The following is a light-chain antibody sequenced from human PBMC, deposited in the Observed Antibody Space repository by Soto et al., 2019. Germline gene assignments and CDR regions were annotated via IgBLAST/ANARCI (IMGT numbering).Light chain of an antibody. CDR2: DND. Sequence: QSVLTQPPSVSAAPGQKVTISCSGSSSNIGNNYVSWYQQLPGTAPNLLIYDNDIRPSGIPDRFSGSKSGTSATLAITGLQTGDEADYYCGSWDSSLNVVLFGGGTQLTVL. CDR1: SSNIGNNY. CDR3: GSWDSSLNVVL. J-gene: IGLJ2*01. V-gene: IGLV1-51*01.